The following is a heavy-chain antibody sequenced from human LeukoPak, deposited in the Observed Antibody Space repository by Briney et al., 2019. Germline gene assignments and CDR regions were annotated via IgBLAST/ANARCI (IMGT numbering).Heavy chain of an antibody. CDR3: AREPFAALGYCSSTSCYTRGGPLYYFDY. CDR2: IYHSGST. D-gene: IGHD2-2*02. CDR1: GYSISSGYY. J-gene: IGHJ4*02. Sequence: SETLSLTCTVSGYSISSGYYWGWIRQPPGKGLEWIGSIYHSGSTYYNPSLKSRVTISVDTSKNQFSLKLSSVTAADTAVYYCAREPFAALGYCSSTSCYTRGGPLYYFDYWGQGTLVTVSS. V-gene: IGHV4-38-2*02.